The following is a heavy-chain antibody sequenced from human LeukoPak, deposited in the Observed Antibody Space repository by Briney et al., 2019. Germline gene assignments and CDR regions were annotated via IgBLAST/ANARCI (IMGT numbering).Heavy chain of an antibody. CDR1: GGSTSSYY. J-gene: IGHJ3*02. CDR2: ISDNGTT. CDR3: ARQSSSYDPFDI. Sequence: SETLSLTCTVSGGSTSSYYYNWVRQPPGKGLEWIAYISDNGTTNYNPSLKSRVTISVDTSKTQFSLRLSSVTAADTAVYFCARQSSSYDPFDIWGQGTMVTVSS. D-gene: IGHD3-22*01. V-gene: IGHV4-59*08.